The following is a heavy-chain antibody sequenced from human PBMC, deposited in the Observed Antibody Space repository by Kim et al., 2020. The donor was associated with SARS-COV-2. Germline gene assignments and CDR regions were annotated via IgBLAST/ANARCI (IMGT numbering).Heavy chain of an antibody. CDR1: GGSFGGYY. CDR2: INHSGST. CDR3: ARALRGKTGFVVLAAAGRYFQH. D-gene: IGHD6-13*01. Sequence: SETLSLTCAVYGGSFGGYYWSWIRQPPGKGLEWIGEINHSGSTNYNPSLKSRVTISVDTSKNQFSLKLSSVTAADTAVYYCARALRGKTGFVVLAAAGRYFQHWGQGTLVTVSS. V-gene: IGHV4-34*01. J-gene: IGHJ1*01.